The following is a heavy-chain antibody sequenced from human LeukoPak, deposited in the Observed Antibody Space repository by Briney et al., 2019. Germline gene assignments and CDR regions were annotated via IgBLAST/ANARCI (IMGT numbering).Heavy chain of an antibody. V-gene: IGHV3-23*01. Sequence: GGSLRLSCAASGYTFNSYAMSWVRQAPGKGLGWVSAISGSGGSTYYADSVKGRFTISRDNSKNTLYLQMNSLRAEDTALYYCAKEPASGSCFDYWGQGTLVTVSS. CDR1: GYTFNSYA. J-gene: IGHJ4*02. CDR3: AKEPASGSCFDY. CDR2: ISGSGGST. D-gene: IGHD3-10*01.